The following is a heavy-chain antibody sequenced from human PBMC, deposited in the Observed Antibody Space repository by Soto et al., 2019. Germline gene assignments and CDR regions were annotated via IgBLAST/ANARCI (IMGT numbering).Heavy chain of an antibody. J-gene: IGHJ4*02. CDR2: MSDSGTT. Sequence: GGSLRLSCTASGFTFSNYAVSWVRQAPGKGLEWVSAMSDSGTTFYADSVKGRFTISRDNSKNMLYLQMNSLRAEDTAIYYCAKGSDYFDYWGQGTLVTVSS. CDR3: AKGSDYFDY. CDR1: GFTFSNYA. V-gene: IGHV3-23*01.